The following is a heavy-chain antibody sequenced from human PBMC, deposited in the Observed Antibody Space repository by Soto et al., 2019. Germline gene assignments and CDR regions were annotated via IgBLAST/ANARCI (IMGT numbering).Heavy chain of an antibody. V-gene: IGHV3-23*01. CDR3: AKFEWYPLEYWYLDF. J-gene: IGHJ2*01. CDR1: GFTFSIYA. Sequence: GGSLRLSCAAPGFTFSIYAMSWVRQASGKGLEWVSAISGRGGSTYYADSVKGRFTISRDNSKNTLYVQMNSLRAEATAVYYCAKFEWYPLEYWYLDFWGRGTLVTVSS. D-gene: IGHD3-9*01. CDR2: ISGRGGST.